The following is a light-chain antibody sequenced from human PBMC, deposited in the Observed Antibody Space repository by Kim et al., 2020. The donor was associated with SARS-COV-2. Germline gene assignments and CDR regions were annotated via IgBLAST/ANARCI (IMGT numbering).Light chain of an antibody. J-gene: IGLJ3*02. V-gene: IGLV4-69*01. CDR3: QTWGTGPWV. Sequence: QPVLTQSPSASASLGASVKLTCTLSSGHSSYAIAWHQQQPEKGPRYLMKLNSDGSHSKGDGIPDRFSGSSSGAERYLTISSLQSEDEADYYCQTWGTGPWVFGGGTQLTV. CDR2: LNSDGSH. CDR1: SGHSSYA.